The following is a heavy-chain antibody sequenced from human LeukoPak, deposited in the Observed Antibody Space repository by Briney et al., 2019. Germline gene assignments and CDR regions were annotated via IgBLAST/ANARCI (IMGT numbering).Heavy chain of an antibody. CDR3: ARLTYDSSGYYRREFDY. J-gene: IGHJ4*02. CDR2: IYPGDSDT. D-gene: IGHD3-22*01. Sequence: GESLKISCKGSGYSFTSYWIGWVRQMPGKGLEWMGIIYPGDSDTRYSPSFQGQVTISADKSISTAYLQWSSPKASDTAMYYCARLTYDSSGYYRREFDYWGQGTLVTVSS. V-gene: IGHV5-51*01. CDR1: GYSFTSYW.